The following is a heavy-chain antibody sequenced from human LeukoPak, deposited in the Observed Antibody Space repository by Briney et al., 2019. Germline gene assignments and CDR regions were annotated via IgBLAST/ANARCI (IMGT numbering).Heavy chain of an antibody. J-gene: IGHJ4*02. CDR1: GFTFSSYG. CDR3: ATLRGPFGEYDY. CDR2: ISYDGSNK. V-gene: IGHV3-30*03. Sequence: PGRSLRLSCAASGFTFSSYGMHWVRQAPGKGLEWVAVISYDGSNKYYADSVKGRFTISRDNSKNTLYLQMNSLRAEDTAVYYCATLRGPFGEYDYWGQGTLVTVSS. D-gene: IGHD3-10*01.